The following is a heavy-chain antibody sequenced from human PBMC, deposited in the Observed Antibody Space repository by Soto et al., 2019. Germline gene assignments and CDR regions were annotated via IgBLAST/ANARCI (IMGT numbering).Heavy chain of an antibody. V-gene: IGHV4-30-4*01. Sequence: SETLSLTCTVSGGTISSGDYYWSWIRQPPGKGLECIGYVSHSEGTYYNPSLKSRVIMSIDTSTNQFSLNLNSVTAADTAVYYCARADDYSYRFDYWGQGTLVTVSS. CDR3: ARADDYSYRFDY. CDR1: GGTISSGDYY. J-gene: IGHJ4*02. CDR2: VSHSEGT. D-gene: IGHD4-4*01.